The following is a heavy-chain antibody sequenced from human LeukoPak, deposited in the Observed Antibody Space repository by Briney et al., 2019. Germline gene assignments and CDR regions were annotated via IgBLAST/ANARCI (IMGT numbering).Heavy chain of an antibody. J-gene: IGHJ6*03. Sequence: PVKVSCKASGGTFSSYAISWVRQAPGQGLEWMGGIIPIFGTANYAQKFQGRVTITADESTSTAYMELSSLRSEDTAVYYCARGPLVPAYYYYYYYMDVWGKGTTVTVSS. CDR1: GGTFSSYA. CDR3: ARGPLVPAYYYYYYYMDV. D-gene: IGHD2-8*02. CDR2: IIPIFGTA. V-gene: IGHV1-69*13.